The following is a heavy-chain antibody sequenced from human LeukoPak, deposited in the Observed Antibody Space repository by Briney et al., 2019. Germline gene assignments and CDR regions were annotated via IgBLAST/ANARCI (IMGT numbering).Heavy chain of an antibody. Sequence: PSETLSLTCTVSGGSISGGTYYWGWIRQPPGKGLEWIGSIFYSGATYYSPSLKSRVTISVDTSKNQFSLKLSSVTAADTAVYYCAKGYCSGGSCYPLFDFWGPGTLVTASS. V-gene: IGHV4-39*01. CDR2: IFYSGAT. J-gene: IGHJ4*02. CDR3: AKGYCSGGSCYPLFDF. D-gene: IGHD2-15*01. CDR1: GGSISGGTYY.